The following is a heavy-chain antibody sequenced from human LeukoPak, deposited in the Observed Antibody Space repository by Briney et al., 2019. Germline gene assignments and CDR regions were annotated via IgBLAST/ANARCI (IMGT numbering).Heavy chain of an antibody. CDR2: IWYDGSNK. J-gene: IGHJ4*02. CDR3: AKDQARNYYDSSGFDY. V-gene: IGHV3-33*06. CDR1: GFTFSSYG. Sequence: GGPLRLSCAASGFTFSSYGMHWVRQAPGKGLEWVAVIWYDGSNKYYADSVKGRFTISRDNSKNTLYLQMNSLRAEDTAVYYCAKDQARNYYDSSGFDYWGQGTLVTVSS. D-gene: IGHD3-22*01.